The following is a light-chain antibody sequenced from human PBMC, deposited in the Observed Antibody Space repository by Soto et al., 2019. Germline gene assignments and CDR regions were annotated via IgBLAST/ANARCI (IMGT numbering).Light chain of an antibody. CDR2: GAS. CDR1: QSVRSTN. J-gene: IGKJ2*01. CDR3: QQNGGSPPMYT. Sequence: IVLTQSPDTLSLSPGERATLSCRAGQSVRSTNLAWYQQKPGQAPRLLIYGASSRATGIPDRFSGSGSGTDFTLTISRLEPEDLAVYYCQQNGGSPPMYTVGQGTKLEI. V-gene: IGKV3-20*01.